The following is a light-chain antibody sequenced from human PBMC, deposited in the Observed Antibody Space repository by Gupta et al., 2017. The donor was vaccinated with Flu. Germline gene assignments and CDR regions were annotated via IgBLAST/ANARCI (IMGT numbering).Light chain of an antibody. J-gene: IGKJ4*01. Sequence: DIVMTQSPLSLPVTPGETASISCRSSQSLLHSNGYSYLAWYLQKPGQSPQLLIYLGSNRASGVPDRFSGSGSGTDFTLKINRVEADDVGVYYCMQALQTPLTFGGGTKVEIK. V-gene: IGKV2-28*01. CDR2: LGS. CDR1: QSLLHSNGYSY. CDR3: MQALQTPLT.